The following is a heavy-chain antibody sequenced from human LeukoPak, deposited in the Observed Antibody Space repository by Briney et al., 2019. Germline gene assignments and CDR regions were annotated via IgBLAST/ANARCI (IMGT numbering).Heavy chain of an antibody. D-gene: IGHD3-10*01. Sequence: SVKVSCKASGGTFSSYAISWVRQAPGQGLEWMGGIIPIFGTANYAQKFQGRVTITADKSTSTAYMELSSLRSEDTAVYYCARVFLFRGSGSYNPTIYYYYYMDVWGKGTTVTVSS. CDR2: IIPIFGTA. CDR3: ARVFLFRGSGSYNPTIYYYYYMDV. J-gene: IGHJ6*03. CDR1: GGTFSSYA. V-gene: IGHV1-69*06.